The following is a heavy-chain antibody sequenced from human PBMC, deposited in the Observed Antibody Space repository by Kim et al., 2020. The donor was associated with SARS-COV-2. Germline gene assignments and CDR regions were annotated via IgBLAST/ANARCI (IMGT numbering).Heavy chain of an antibody. CDR3: AAPQYCSGGSCYLHFDY. CDR1: GFTFTSSA. Sequence: SVKVSCKASGFTFTSSAVQWVRQARGQRLEWIGWIVVGSGNTNYAQKFQERVTITRDMSTSTAYMELSSLRSEDTAVYYCAAPQYCSGGSCYLHFDYWGQVTLVTVSS. D-gene: IGHD2-15*01. J-gene: IGHJ4*02. V-gene: IGHV1-58*01. CDR2: IVVGSGNT.